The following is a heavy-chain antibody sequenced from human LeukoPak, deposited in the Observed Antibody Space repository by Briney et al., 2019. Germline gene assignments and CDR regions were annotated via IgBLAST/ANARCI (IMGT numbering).Heavy chain of an antibody. V-gene: IGHV3-7*01. CDR1: GFTFRRYW. J-gene: IGHJ4*02. Sequence: GGSLRLSCAASGFTFRRYWMTWVRQAPGKGLEWVANIKEDGSEKHYVDSVKGRFTISRDNAKNSLYLQMNSLRAEDTAVYYCARDGSGWYCFDYWGQGTLVTVSS. CDR3: ARDGSGWYCFDY. CDR2: IKEDGSEK. D-gene: IGHD6-19*01.